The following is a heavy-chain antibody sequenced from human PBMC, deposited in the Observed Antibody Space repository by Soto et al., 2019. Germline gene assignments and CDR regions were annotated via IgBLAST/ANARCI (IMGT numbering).Heavy chain of an antibody. CDR2: ISNDGSNK. CDR1: GCSFSTYG. J-gene: IGHJ6*02. V-gene: IGHV3-30*18. CDR3: AKVIRADSTSSNFYYYSGMDV. Sequence: QVQMVKSGGGVVQPGRSLRLSCAASGCSFSTYGMHWVRQAPGKGLEWMAVISNDGSNKYYADSVKGRFTISRDNSKDTLFLQINSLRGEDTAIYYCAKVIRADSTSSNFYYYSGMDVWGQGTTVTVSS. D-gene: IGHD6-6*01.